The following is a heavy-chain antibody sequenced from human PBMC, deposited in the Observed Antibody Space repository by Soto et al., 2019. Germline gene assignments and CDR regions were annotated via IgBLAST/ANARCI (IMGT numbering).Heavy chain of an antibody. Sequence: VQLVESGGGLVQPGGSLRLSCAASGFTFSSYAISWVRQAPGQGLEWMGGIIPIFGTANYAQKFQGRVTITADESTSTAYMELSSLRSEDTAVYYCARQGSVGHYWGQGTLVTVSS. CDR1: GFTFSSYA. V-gene: IGHV1-69*01. D-gene: IGHD3-3*01. J-gene: IGHJ4*02. CDR2: IIPIFGTA. CDR3: ARQGSVGHY.